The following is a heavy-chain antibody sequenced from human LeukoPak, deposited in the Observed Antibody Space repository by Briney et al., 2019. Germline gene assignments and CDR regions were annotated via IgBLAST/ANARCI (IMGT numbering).Heavy chain of an antibody. D-gene: IGHD2-15*01. CDR3: TKDTSAGGADY. CDR2: INGDATAT. CDR1: GFSFSAHW. J-gene: IGHJ4*02. V-gene: IGHV3-74*01. Sequence: GGSLRLSCAASGFSFSAHWMHWVRQAPGKGLVWVAQINGDATATNYAGSVKGRFTVSRDNAKNFLYLEMNSLRVEDTALYYCTKDTSAGGADYWGQGTLVTVSP.